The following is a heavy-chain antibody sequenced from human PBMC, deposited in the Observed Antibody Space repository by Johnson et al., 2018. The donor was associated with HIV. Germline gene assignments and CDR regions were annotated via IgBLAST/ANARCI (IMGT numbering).Heavy chain of an antibody. D-gene: IGHD1-26*01. V-gene: IGHV3-30*04. CDR1: RFTFSSFA. CDR3: ARGRRPWELHGFNAFDT. Sequence: QVQLVESGGGVVQPGRSLILSCAASRFTFSSFAMHWVRQAPGKGLEWVAVISYDASNKYYADSVKGRFTISRDNSKNTLYLQMNSLRVEDTAVYHCARGRRPWELHGFNAFDTWGQGTMVIVSS. CDR2: ISYDASNK. J-gene: IGHJ3*02.